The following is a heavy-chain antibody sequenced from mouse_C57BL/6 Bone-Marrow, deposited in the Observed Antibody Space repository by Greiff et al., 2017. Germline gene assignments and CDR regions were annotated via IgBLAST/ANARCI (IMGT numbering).Heavy chain of an antibody. J-gene: IGHJ2*01. V-gene: IGHV1-55*01. CDR1: GYTFTSYW. Sequence: QVQLQQPGAELVKPGASVKMSCKASGYTFTSYWITWVKQRPGQGLEWLGDIYPGSGSTNYNEKFKSKATLTVDTSSSTAYMQLSSLTSEDSAVYYCSRSLISTVVAKDYWGQGTTLTVSS. CDR3: SRSLISTVVAKDY. D-gene: IGHD1-1*01. CDR2: IYPGSGST.